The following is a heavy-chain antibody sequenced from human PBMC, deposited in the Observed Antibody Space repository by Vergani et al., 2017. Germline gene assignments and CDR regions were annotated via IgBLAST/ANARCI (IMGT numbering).Heavy chain of an antibody. Sequence: VQLVESGGGLVKPGGSLRLSCVASGFTFSNSAMSWVRQTSGKGLEWVSAISGHGDRTYYADSVKGRFTISRDNSKNTVYLQMNSLKAEDRATYYCAREERSNTSPFVGDWGQGTLVTV. D-gene: IGHD2/OR15-2a*01. V-gene: IGHV3-23*04. CDR2: ISGHGDRT. CDR1: GFTFSNSA. CDR3: AREERSNTSPFVGD. J-gene: IGHJ4*02.